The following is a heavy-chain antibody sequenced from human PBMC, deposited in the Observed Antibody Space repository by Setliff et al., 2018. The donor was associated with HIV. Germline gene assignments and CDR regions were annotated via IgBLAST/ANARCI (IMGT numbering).Heavy chain of an antibody. J-gene: IGHJ4*02. CDR1: GYTFTSYD. Sequence: ASVKVSCKASGYTFTSYDINWVRQATGQGLEWMGWMNPNSGNTGYAQKFQGRVTMTRNTSISTAYMELSSLTSDDTAVYYCAREDSVGGGFEYLGPGTLVTVSS. V-gene: IGHV1-8*02. CDR2: MNPNSGNT. D-gene: IGHD3-10*01. CDR3: AREDSVGGGFEY.